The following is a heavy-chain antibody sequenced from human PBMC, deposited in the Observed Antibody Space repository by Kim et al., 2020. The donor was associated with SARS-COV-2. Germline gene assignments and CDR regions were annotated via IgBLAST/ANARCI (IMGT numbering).Heavy chain of an antibody. V-gene: IGHV1-69*13. CDR2: IIPIFGTA. CDR1: GGTFSSYA. J-gene: IGHJ4*02. CDR3: ASISNGAIVATPEFDY. D-gene: IGHD5-12*01. Sequence: SVKVSCKASGGTFSSYAISWVRQAPGQGLEWMGGIIPIFGTANYAQKFQGRVTITADESTSTAYMELSSLRSEDTAVYYCASISNGAIVATPEFDYWGQGTLVTVSS.